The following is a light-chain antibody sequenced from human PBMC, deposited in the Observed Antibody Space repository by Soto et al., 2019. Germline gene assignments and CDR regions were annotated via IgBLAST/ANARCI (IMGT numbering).Light chain of an antibody. CDR2: DAS. CDR1: QGISSY. V-gene: IGKV1-9*01. J-gene: IGKJ4*01. CDR3: QQVNGYPST. Sequence: EIQVSQAPSFLSASERDRVTITCRASQGISSYLAWYQQKPGKAPNLLIYDASTLHSGVPSRFSGGGSGTDFTLTISSLQPEDFATYYCQQVNGYPSTFGGGTKVDIK.